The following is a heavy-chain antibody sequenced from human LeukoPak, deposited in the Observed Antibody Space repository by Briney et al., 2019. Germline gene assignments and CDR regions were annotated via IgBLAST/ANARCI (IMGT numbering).Heavy chain of an antibody. D-gene: IGHD6-19*01. V-gene: IGHV4-39*01. Sequence: SETLSLTCTVSGGSISSSSYYWGWIRQPPGKGLEWIGSIYYSGSTYYNPSLKSRVTISVDTSKNQFSLKLSSVTAADTAVYYCARLGIAVPCDYWGQGTLVTVSS. CDR2: IYYSGST. CDR1: GGSISSSSYY. CDR3: ARLGIAVPCDY. J-gene: IGHJ4*02.